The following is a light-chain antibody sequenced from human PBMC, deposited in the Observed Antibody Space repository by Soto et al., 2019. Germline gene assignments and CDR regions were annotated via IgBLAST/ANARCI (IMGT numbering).Light chain of an antibody. J-gene: IGKJ4*01. CDR1: QGISSY. CDR2: GAS. CDR3: QQSKHYPLT. V-gene: IGKV1-12*01. Sequence: DIQMTQSPSSVSASVGDRVIITCRASQGISSYLAWYQQKPGKAPKVLIYGASILQSGVPSRFSGSGSGTAFTLTINSLQHEDSATYFCQQSKHYPLTFGGGTKVDIK.